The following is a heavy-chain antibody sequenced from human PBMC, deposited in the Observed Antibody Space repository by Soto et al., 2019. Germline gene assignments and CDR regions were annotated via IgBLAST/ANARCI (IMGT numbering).Heavy chain of an antibody. CDR1: GGSISSGGYY. J-gene: IGHJ4*02. CDR3: ARGHHSGYDHFDY. Sequence: SETLSLTCTVSGGSISSGGYYWSWIRQHPGKGLEWIGYIYYSGSTYYNPSLKSRVTISVDTSKNQFSLKLSSVTAADTAVYHCARGHHSGYDHFDYWGQGILVTVSS. D-gene: IGHD5-12*01. CDR2: IYYSGST. V-gene: IGHV4-31*03.